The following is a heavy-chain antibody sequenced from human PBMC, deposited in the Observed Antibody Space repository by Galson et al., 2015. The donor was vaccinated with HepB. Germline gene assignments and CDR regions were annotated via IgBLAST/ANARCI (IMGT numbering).Heavy chain of an antibody. D-gene: IGHD6-19*01. CDR3: ARDTGQQWLGTQNFDY. J-gene: IGHJ4*02. CDR2: ISSSSSYI. V-gene: IGHV3-21*01. CDR1: GFTFSSYS. Sequence: SLRLSCAASGFTFSSYSMNWVRQAPGKGLEWVSSISSSSSYIYYADSVKGRFTISRDNAKNSLYLQMNSLRAEDTAVYYCARDTGQQWLGTQNFDYWGQGTLVTVSS.